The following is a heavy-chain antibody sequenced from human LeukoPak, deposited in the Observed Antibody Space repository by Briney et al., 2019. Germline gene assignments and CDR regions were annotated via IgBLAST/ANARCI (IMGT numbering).Heavy chain of an antibody. Sequence: ASVKVSCKASGYTFTSYGISWVRQAPGQGLEWMGWISAYNGNTNYTQKLQGRVTMTTDTSTSTAYMEVRSLRSDDTAVYYCARVDSGGSGDAFDIWGQGTMVTVSS. CDR1: GYTFTSYG. CDR3: ARVDSGGSGDAFDI. J-gene: IGHJ3*02. D-gene: IGHD1-26*01. V-gene: IGHV1-18*01. CDR2: ISAYNGNT.